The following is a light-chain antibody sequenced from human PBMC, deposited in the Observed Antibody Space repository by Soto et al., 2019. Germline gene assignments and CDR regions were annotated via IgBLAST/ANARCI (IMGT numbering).Light chain of an antibody. J-gene: IGKJ1*01. V-gene: IGKV1-5*01. CDR1: RSISSW. CDR3: QQYHFFWT. Sequence: DIQMTQSPSTLSASVGDRVTMTCRASRSISSWLAWYQQKPGSAPKLLLHHASTLESGVPSRFSGSGSGTEFTLTISSLQPDDFATYYCQQYHFFWTFGQGTKVEIK. CDR2: HAS.